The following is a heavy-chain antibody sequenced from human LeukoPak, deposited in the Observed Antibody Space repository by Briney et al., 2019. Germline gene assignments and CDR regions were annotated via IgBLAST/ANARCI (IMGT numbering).Heavy chain of an antibody. CDR2: IFSSGST. V-gene: IGHV4-59*08. Sequence: SETLSLTCTVSGGSISGYYWSWIRQPPGKGPEWIGYIFSSGSTNYNPSLKSRVTISEDTSVNQFSLKLSSVTAADTAVYYCARHYYDRSDSYSFDYWGQGTLVTVSS. J-gene: IGHJ4*02. CDR3: ARHYYDRSDSYSFDY. D-gene: IGHD3-22*01. CDR1: GGSISGYY.